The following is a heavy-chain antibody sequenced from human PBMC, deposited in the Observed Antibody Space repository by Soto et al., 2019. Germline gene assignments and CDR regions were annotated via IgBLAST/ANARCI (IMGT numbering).Heavy chain of an antibody. D-gene: IGHD3-3*01. CDR3: TKEEGWTIFVAGPEF. Sequence: EVQLLESGGTLVQPGGSLRLSCAASGFTFHDYAMTWVRQRPGKGMEWISGISGNGGSTYYADSMKGRFTISRDNSKDTLYLQMSGLRADDTGVYYCTKEEGWTIFVAGPEFWGQGTLVTVSS. V-gene: IGHV3-23*01. CDR2: ISGNGGST. CDR1: GFTFHDYA. J-gene: IGHJ4*02.